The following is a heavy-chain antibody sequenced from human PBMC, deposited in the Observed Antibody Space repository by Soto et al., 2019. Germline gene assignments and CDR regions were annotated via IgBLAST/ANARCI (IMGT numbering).Heavy chain of an antibody. D-gene: IGHD6-19*01. CDR2: INAGNGNT. CDR1: GYTFSSYA. V-gene: IGHV1-3*01. J-gene: IGHJ4*02. Sequence: ASVKVSCKASGYTFSSYAMHWVRQAPGQRLEWMGWINAGNGNTKYSQKFQGRVTITRDTSASTAYTELSSLRSEDTAVYYCARVKPGSGWNGYSDYWGQGTLVTVSS. CDR3: ARVKPGSGWNGYSDY.